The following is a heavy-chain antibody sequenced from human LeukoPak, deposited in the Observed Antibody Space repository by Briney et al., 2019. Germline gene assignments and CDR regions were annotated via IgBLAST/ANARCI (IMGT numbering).Heavy chain of an antibody. CDR2: ISGSGGST. Sequence: GGSLRLSCAASGFTFSSYAMSWVRQAPGKGLEWVSGISGSGGSTYCADSVKGRFTISRDNSKNTLYLQMNSLRAEDTAVYYCATTMIWGVITDYWGQGTLVTVSS. J-gene: IGHJ4*02. CDR3: ATTMIWGVITDY. CDR1: GFTFSSYA. D-gene: IGHD3-10*01. V-gene: IGHV3-23*01.